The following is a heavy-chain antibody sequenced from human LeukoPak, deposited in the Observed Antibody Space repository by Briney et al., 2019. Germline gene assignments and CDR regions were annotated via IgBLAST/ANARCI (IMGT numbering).Heavy chain of an antibody. CDR3: ASRRSGYHVDY. J-gene: IGHJ4*02. CDR1: GFTLSDYY. V-gene: IGHV3-11*03. CDR2: ISGSSSYT. D-gene: IGHD3-22*01. Sequence: GGSLRLSCAASGFTLSDYYMIWIRQAPGKGLEWVSYISGSSSYTGYADSVKGRFTISRDNAKNSLFLQMNSLRAEDTAVYYCASRRSGYHVDYWGQGTQVTVSS.